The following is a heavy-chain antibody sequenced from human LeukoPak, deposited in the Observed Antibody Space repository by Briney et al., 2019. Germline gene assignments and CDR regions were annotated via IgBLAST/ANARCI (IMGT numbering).Heavy chain of an antibody. CDR3: ARERLAYCGGDCYSPLDY. Sequence: GGSLRLSCAASGFTFSDTWMHWVRQAPGEGLVWVSRIRSDGSDTRYAESVKGRFTISRDNAKNTLYLQMNSLRAEDTAVYYCARERLAYCGGDCYSPLDYWGQGTLVTVSS. CDR1: GFTFSDTW. J-gene: IGHJ4*02. CDR2: IRSDGSDT. V-gene: IGHV3-74*01. D-gene: IGHD2-21*02.